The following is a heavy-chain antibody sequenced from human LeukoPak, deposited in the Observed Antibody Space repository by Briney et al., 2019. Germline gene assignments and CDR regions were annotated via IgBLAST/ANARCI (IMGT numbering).Heavy chain of an antibody. Sequence: GGSLRLSCAASGFTFSDYYMSWIRQAPGKGLEWVSYISSSGSTIYYADSVKGRFTISRDNAKSSLYLQMNSPRAEDTAVYYCAGDPIPGYDAFDIWGQGTMVSVSS. CDR3: AGDPIPGYDAFDI. J-gene: IGHJ3*02. D-gene: IGHD1-14*01. CDR1: GFTFSDYY. V-gene: IGHV3-11*04. CDR2: ISSSGSTI.